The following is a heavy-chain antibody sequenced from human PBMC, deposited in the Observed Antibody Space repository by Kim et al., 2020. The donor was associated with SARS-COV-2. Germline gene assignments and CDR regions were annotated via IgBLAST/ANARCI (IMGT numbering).Heavy chain of an antibody. Sequence: ASVKVYCKASGYTFTRYAMNWVRQAPGQGLEWLGWINTTTGNPTYAQGFRGRFVFSLDTSVSTPYLQIISLKAEDTAVYYCERDGERFGEFGACCGQGTLDTVSS. V-gene: IGHV7-4-1*02. CDR2: INTTTGNP. CDR3: ERDGERFGEFGAC. J-gene: IGHJ4*02. CDR1: GYTFTRYA. D-gene: IGHD3-10*01.